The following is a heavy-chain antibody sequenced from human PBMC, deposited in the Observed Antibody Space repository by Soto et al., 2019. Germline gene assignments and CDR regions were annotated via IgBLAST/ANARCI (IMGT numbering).Heavy chain of an antibody. CDR3: ARSGYCSGGSCFTEEEANWFDP. CDR2: IYHSGST. D-gene: IGHD2-15*01. J-gene: IGHJ5*02. Sequence: SETLSLTCAVYVGSVSSNKWWSWVRQPPGKGLEWIGEIYHSGSTNYNPSLKSRVTISLDKSKNQFSLKLTSVTAADSAVYYCARSGYCSGGSCFTEEEANWFDPWGQGTLVTVSS. CDR1: VGSVSSNKW. V-gene: IGHV4-4*02.